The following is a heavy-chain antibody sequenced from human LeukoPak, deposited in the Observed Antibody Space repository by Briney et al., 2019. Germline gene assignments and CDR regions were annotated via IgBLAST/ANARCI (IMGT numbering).Heavy chain of an antibody. V-gene: IGHV4-39*01. J-gene: IGHJ4*02. D-gene: IGHD1-26*01. CDR1: GGSISSSSYY. Sequence: PSETLSLTCTVSGGSISSSSYYWGWIRQPPGKGLEWIGSIYYSGSTYYNPSLKSRVTISVDTSKNRFSLKLSSVTAADTAVYYCARGQWELAHDYWGQGTLVTVSS. CDR3: ARGQWELAHDY. CDR2: IYYSGST.